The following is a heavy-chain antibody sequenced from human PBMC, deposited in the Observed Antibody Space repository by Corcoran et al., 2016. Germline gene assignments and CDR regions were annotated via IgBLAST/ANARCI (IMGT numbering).Heavy chain of an antibody. CDR2: IYPGDSDT. V-gene: IGHV5-51*01. Sequence: EVQLVQSGAEVKKPGESLKISCKGSGYSFTSYWIGWVRQMPGKGLAWMGFIYPGDSDTRYSPSFQGQVTISADTSISTAYMQWSSLKASDTAMYYCARLPYYDSLGMDVWGQGTTVTVSS. CDR1: GYSFTSYW. D-gene: IGHD3-3*01. J-gene: IGHJ6*02. CDR3: ARLPYYDSLGMDV.